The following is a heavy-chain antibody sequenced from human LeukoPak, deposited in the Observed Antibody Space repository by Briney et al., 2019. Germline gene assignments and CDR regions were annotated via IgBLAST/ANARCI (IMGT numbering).Heavy chain of an antibody. CDR1: GFTFSNYS. V-gene: IGHV3-21*01. J-gene: IGHJ1*01. Sequence: GGSLRLSCAASGFTFSNYSMNWVRQAPGKGLEWVSSIGTTGSYIFYADSVKGRFTISRDRSSNTLFLQMKNLRAEDTAIYYCALHVDTNAYSKIAQIYFQQWGQGTRVTVSS. D-gene: IGHD3-16*01. CDR2: IGTTGSYI. CDR3: ALHVDTNAYSKIAQIYFQQ.